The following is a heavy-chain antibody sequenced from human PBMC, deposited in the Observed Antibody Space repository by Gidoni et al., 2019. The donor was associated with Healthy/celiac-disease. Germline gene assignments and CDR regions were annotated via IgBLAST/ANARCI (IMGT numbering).Heavy chain of an antibody. Sequence: QVQLVQSGAEVKKPGASVKVSCKASGYTFTSYGISWVRQAPGQGLEWMGWISAYNGNTNYAQKLQGRVTMTTDTSTSTAYMELRSLRSDDTAVYYCARVKGRSYYYYYYGMDVWGQGTTVTVSS. D-gene: IGHD1-26*01. V-gene: IGHV1-18*01. CDR3: ARVKGRSYYYYYYGMDV. CDR2: ISAYNGNT. CDR1: GYTFTSYG. J-gene: IGHJ6*02.